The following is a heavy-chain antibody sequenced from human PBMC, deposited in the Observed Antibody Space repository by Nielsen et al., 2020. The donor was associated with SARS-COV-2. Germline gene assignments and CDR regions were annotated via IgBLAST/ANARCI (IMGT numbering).Heavy chain of an antibody. CDR1: KVTFRSYW. V-gene: IGHV3-7*03. Sequence: GESLKISCAASKVTFRSYWMTWVRQAPGKGLEWVANIKYDGSEKYYVDSVKGRFTVSRDNSKNTLYLQMNSLRDEDTAVYYCAKTGDYFVVVPTATLDVWGRGTTVTVSS. D-gene: IGHD2-2*01. CDR3: AKTGDYFVVVPTATLDV. CDR2: IKYDGSEK. J-gene: IGHJ6*02.